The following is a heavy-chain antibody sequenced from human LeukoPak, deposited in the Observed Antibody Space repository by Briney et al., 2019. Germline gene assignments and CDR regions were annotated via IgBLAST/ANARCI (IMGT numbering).Heavy chain of an antibody. J-gene: IGHJ4*02. CDR1: GFTFSSYA. D-gene: IGHD3-22*01. Sequence: QPGRSLRLSCAASGFTFSSYAMHWVRQAPGKGLEWVAVISYDGSNKYYADSVKGRFTISRDNSKNTLYLQMNSLRAEDTAVYYCAKDYGYYDSSGFFDYWGQGTLVTVSS. CDR3: AKDYGYYDSSGFFDY. CDR2: ISYDGSNK. V-gene: IGHV3-30*04.